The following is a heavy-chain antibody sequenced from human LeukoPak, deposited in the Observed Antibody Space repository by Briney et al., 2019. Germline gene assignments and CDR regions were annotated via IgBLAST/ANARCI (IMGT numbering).Heavy chain of an antibody. Sequence: GGXLXLSXXASGFTFSSYAMSWVRQAPGKGLEWVSVISGGGSTYYADSVKGRFTISRDNSKNTLYLQMNSLRAEDTAVYYCAKVKGSSRGEGGYFDYWGQGIPVTVSS. V-gene: IGHV3-23*01. CDR1: GFTFSSYA. CDR3: AKVKGSSRGEGGYFDY. D-gene: IGHD6-13*01. CDR2: ISGGGST. J-gene: IGHJ4*02.